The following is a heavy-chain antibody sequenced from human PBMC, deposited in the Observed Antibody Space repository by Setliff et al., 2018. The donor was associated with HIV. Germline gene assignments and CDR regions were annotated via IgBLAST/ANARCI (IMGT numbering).Heavy chain of an antibody. V-gene: IGHV4-39*07. CDR2: IYYSGNT. J-gene: IGHJ6*04. D-gene: IGHD3-22*01. CDR3: AREAVSDSSGYYYIPDY. Sequence: PSETLSLTCSVSGGSISSSNYCWGWIRQPPGKGLEWIGSIYYSGNTYYNPSLKSRVSISVDTSKNQFSLKLSSVTAADTAVYYCAREAVSDSSGYYYIPDYWGKGTTVTVSS. CDR1: GGSISSSNYC.